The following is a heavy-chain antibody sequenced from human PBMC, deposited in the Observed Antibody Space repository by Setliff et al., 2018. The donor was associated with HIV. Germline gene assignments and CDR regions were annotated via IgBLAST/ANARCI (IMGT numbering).Heavy chain of an antibody. J-gene: IGHJ3*02. CDR3: ARQPHDFDSSGYYGDAFDI. V-gene: IGHV4-34*01. D-gene: IGHD3-22*01. CDR2: VNHSGGA. Sequence: PSETLSLTCAVYGGSFSGYYWSWIRQPPGKGLEWCGEVNHSGGANYNPSLKSRVSISVDTSKRQFHLNVTSVTAADTAVYYCARQPHDFDSSGYYGDAFDIWGQGTMVTVSS. CDR1: GGSFSGYY.